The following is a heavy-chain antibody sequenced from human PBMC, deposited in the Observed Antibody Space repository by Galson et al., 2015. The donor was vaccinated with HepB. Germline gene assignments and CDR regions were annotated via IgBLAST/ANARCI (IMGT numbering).Heavy chain of an antibody. Sequence: SVKVSCKASGGTFSSYAISWVRQAPGQGLEWMGGIIPIFGTANYAQKFQGRVTITADKSTSTAYMELSSLRSEDTAVYYCARDGPQRVYAPRHYYYGMDVWGQGTTVTVSS. CDR1: GGTFSSYA. CDR2: IIPIFGTA. CDR3: ARDGPQRVYAPRHYYYGMDV. V-gene: IGHV1-69*06. D-gene: IGHD2-8*01. J-gene: IGHJ6*02.